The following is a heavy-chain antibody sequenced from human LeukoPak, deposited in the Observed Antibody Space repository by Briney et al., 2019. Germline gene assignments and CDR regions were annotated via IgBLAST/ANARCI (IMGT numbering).Heavy chain of an antibody. V-gene: IGHV3-74*03. J-gene: IGHJ4*02. CDR1: GFTFSSSW. Sequence: GGSLRLSCAASGFTFSSSWMQWVRQAPGQGLVWVSRINSDESVTTYTNSVKGRFTISRDNAKNSLYLQMNSLRAEDTAMYYCVRSRFTTSSFDYWGQGTLVTVSS. D-gene: IGHD2-2*01. CDR3: VRSRFTTSSFDY. CDR2: INSDESVT.